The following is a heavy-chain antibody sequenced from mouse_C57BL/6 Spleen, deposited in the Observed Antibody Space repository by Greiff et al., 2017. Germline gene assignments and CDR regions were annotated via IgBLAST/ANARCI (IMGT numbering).Heavy chain of an antibody. D-gene: IGHD1-1*02. CDR2: INPSTGGT. CDR1: GYSFTGYY. V-gene: IGHV1-42*01. Sequence: EVKLQESGPELVKPGASVKISCKASGYSFTGYYMNWVKQSPEKSLEWIGEINPSTGGTTYNQKFKAKATLTVDKSSSTAYMQLKSLTSEDSAVYYCAGGSKGYYYAMDYWGQGTSVTVSS. CDR3: AGGSKGYYYAMDY. J-gene: IGHJ4*01.